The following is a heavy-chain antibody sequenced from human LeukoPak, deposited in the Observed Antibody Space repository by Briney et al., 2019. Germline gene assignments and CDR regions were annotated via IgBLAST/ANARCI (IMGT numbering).Heavy chain of an antibody. J-gene: IGHJ4*02. CDR2: IYYSGST. CDR3: ARGGQIYLITEYYFDY. Sequence: SETLSLTCTVSGGSISSGGYYWSWLRQHPGKGLEWIGYIYYSGSTYYNPSLKSRVTISVDTSKNQFSLKLSSVTAADTAVYYCARGGQIYLITEYYFDYWGQGTLVTVSS. D-gene: IGHD3-22*01. V-gene: IGHV4-31*03. CDR1: GGSISSGGYY.